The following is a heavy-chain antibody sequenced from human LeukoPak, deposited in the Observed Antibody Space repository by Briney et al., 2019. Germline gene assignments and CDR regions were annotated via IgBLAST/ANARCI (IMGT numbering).Heavy chain of an antibody. D-gene: IGHD6-19*01. Sequence: SETLSLTCTVSGGSISSSSYYWGWIRQPPGKGLEWIGSIYYSGSPYYNPSLKSRVTISVDTSKNQFSLKLSSVTAADTAVYYCARPVAASGGWFDPWGQGTLVTVSS. CDR3: ARPVAASGGWFDP. J-gene: IGHJ5*02. CDR1: GGSISSSSYY. V-gene: IGHV4-39*01. CDR2: IYYSGSP.